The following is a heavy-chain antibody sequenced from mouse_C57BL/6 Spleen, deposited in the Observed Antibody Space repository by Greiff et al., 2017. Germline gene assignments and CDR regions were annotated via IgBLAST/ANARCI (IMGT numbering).Heavy chain of an antibody. CDR3: ARGDDVPFDY. CDR2: MWSGGST. D-gene: IGHD2-3*01. Sequence: VQRVESGPGLVQPSQSLSITCTVSGFSLTSYGVHWVSQSPGKGLEWLGVMWSGGSTDYNAAFISRLSISKDNSKSQVFFKMNSLQADDTAIYYCARGDDVPFDYWGQGTTLTVSS. V-gene: IGHV2-2*01. CDR1: GFSLTSYG. J-gene: IGHJ2*01.